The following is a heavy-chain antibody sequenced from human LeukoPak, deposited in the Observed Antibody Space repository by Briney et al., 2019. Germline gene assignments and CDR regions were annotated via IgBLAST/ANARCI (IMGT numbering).Heavy chain of an antibody. CDR2: IYYSGST. D-gene: IGHD2-2*01. J-gene: IGHJ4*02. Sequence: PSETLSLTCTVSGGSISSSIYYWGWIRQPPGTGLEWIGSIYYSGSTYYNPSLQSRVIISVDTSKNQFSLKLKSVTAADMPVYYCARLADCSSTSCYDHWGQGTLVTVSS. V-gene: IGHV4-39*01. CDR1: GGSISSSIYY. CDR3: ARLADCSSTSCYDH.